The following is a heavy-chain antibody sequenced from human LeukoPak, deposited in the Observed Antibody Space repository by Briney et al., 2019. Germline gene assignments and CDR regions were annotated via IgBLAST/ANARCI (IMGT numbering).Heavy chain of an antibody. D-gene: IGHD4-11*01. CDR2: IYYSGSS. CDR3: VREAYSSNDKMYFDS. J-gene: IGHJ4*02. Sequence: PSETLSLTCTVSGVSISSSNSYWSWIRQPPGKGLEWIGYIYYSGSSYYNPSLKSRVTMSIDTSKIQFSLRLSSVTAADTAVYYCVREAYSSNDKMYFDSWGEGTLVTVSS. CDR1: GVSISSSNSY. V-gene: IGHV4-30-4*01.